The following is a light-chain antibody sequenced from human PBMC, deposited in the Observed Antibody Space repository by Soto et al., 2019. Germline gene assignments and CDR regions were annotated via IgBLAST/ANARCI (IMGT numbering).Light chain of an antibody. Sequence: EIVMTQSPATLSVSPGERATLSCRASQSVNSKVAWYHQKPGQAPRLLIYLASTRATGIPARFSGSGSGTEFTLTISSLQSVDFAVYFCQQYNSWPLTFGGGTKVEIK. V-gene: IGKV3-15*01. CDR3: QQYNSWPLT. CDR2: LAS. J-gene: IGKJ4*01. CDR1: QSVNSK.